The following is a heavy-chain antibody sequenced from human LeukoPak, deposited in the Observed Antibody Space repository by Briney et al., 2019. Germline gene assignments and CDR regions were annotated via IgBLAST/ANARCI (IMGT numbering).Heavy chain of an antibody. J-gene: IGHJ4*02. CDR3: ANGNWKYGGGIDY. CDR1: GFTFSSYA. Sequence: GGSLRLSCAASGFTFSSYAMSWVRQAPGKGLEWVSTISGNGGNTYYADSVKGRFTIFRDTSKNTLHLQMNSLRAEDTAVYYCANGNWKYGGGIDYWGQGTLVTVSS. CDR2: ISGNGGNT. V-gene: IGHV3-23*01. D-gene: IGHD1-7*01.